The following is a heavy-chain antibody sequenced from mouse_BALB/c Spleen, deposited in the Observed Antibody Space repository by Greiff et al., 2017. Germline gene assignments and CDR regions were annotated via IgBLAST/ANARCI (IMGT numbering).Heavy chain of an antibody. D-gene: IGHD2-1*01. Sequence: EVHLVESGGDLVKPGGSLKLSCAASGFTFSSYGMSWVRQTPDKRLEWVATISSGGSYTYYPDSVKGRFTISRDNAKNTLYLQMSSLKSEDTAMYYCARHIHGNSMDYWGQGTSVTVSS. CDR1: GFTFSSYG. CDR3: ARHIHGNSMDY. CDR2: ISSGGSYT. V-gene: IGHV5-6*01. J-gene: IGHJ4*01.